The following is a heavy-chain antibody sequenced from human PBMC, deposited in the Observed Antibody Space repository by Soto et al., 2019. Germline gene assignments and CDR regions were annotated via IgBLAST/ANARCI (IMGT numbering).Heavy chain of an antibody. Sequence: QAQLQESGPGLVRPSQTLSLSCSVSGASVTSGDYYWNWIRQTPGTGLEWLGYMHDSGTTSYNPYLKSRVTISRDTSKNQCSLKLNSVSAADTAVYFCARGGLYDLWSGLFDWGQGIRVTVSS. CDR3: ARGGLYDLWSGLFD. D-gene: IGHD3-3*01. CDR2: MHDSGTT. V-gene: IGHV4-30-4*01. CDR1: GASVTSGDYY. J-gene: IGHJ4*02.